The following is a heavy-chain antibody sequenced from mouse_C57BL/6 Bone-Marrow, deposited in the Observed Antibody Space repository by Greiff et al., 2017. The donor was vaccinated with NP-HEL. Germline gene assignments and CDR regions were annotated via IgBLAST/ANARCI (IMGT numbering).Heavy chain of an antibody. D-gene: IGHD4-1*01. CDR3: ARFRPFVWDNYFDD. Sequence: VQLQQSGAELMKPGASVKLSCKATGYTFTGYWIEWVKQRPGHGLEWIGEILPGSGSTNYNEKFKGKATFTTDTSSNTAYMQLSRLTTEDAAIYYCARFRPFVWDNYFDDWGQGTTLTVSS. CDR1: GYTFTGYW. V-gene: IGHV1-9*01. J-gene: IGHJ2*01. CDR2: ILPGSGST.